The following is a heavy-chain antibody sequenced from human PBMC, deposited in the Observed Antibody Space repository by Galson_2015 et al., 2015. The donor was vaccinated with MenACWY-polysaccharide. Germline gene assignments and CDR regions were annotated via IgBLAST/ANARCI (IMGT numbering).Heavy chain of an antibody. CDR2: IKQDGSEN. CDR3: ARGQKTLGP. CDR1: GFTFSGYW. Sequence: SLRLSCAASGFTFSGYWMSWVRQAPGKGLEWVANIKQDGSENYYVDSVKGRITISRDNAKNPLYLQMNSLRAEDTAVYYCARGQKTLGPWGQGTLVTVSS. V-gene: IGHV3-7*04. J-gene: IGHJ5*02.